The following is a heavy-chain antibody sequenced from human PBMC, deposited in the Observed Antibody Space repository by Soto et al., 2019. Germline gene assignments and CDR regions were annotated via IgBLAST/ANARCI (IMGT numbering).Heavy chain of an antibody. Sequence: GASVTVSCTASGYTFTSYGISLVRQAPGQGLEWMGWISAYNGNTNYAQKLQGRVTMTTDTSTSTAYMELRSLRSDGTAVYYCARAHYYDILTGYGIDPWGQGTLVTVPS. D-gene: IGHD3-9*01. V-gene: IGHV1-18*01. CDR1: GYTFTSYG. CDR2: ISAYNGNT. J-gene: IGHJ5*02. CDR3: ARAHYYDILTGYGIDP.